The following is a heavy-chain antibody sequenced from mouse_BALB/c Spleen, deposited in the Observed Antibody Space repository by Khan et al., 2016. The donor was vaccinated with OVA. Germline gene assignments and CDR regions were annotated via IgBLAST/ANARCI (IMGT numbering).Heavy chain of an antibody. J-gene: IGHJ2*01. CDR1: GYSLTRYG. CDR3: ARCECLVRY. V-gene: IGHV2-9*02. D-gene: IGHD6-1*01. Sequence: QVQLKQSGPGLVAPSQSLSITCTVYGYSLTRYGVHWVRQPPGKGLEWLGLIWAGGSAIYNWALMSKLRISKYDIKSLVFLLMISLQTDDTALYYSARCECLVRYWGQGTTLTVSS. CDR2: IWAGGSA.